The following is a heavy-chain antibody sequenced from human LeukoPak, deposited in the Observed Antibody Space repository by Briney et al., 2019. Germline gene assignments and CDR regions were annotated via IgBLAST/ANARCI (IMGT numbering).Heavy chain of an antibody. CDR3: ARDTMVRGVAMDV. CDR2: MYYRGST. CDR1: GGSISISSYY. D-gene: IGHD3-10*01. J-gene: IGHJ6*03. Sequence: SETLSLTCTVSGGSISISSYYWGWIRQPPGKGLEWIGSMYYRGSTYYNPSLKSRVTISVDTSKNQFSLKLSSVTAADTAVYYCARDTMVRGVAMDVWGKGTTVTVSS. V-gene: IGHV4-39*02.